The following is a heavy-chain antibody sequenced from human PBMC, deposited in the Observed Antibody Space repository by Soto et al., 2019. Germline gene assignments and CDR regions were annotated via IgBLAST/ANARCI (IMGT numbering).Heavy chain of an antibody. Sequence: VGSLRLSCAASGFTFSSYAMHWVRQAPGKGLEWVAVISYDGSNKYYADSVKGRFTISRDNSKNTLYLQMNSLRAEDTAVYYCARAWLESLYYFDYWGQGTLVTVSS. J-gene: IGHJ4*02. V-gene: IGHV3-30-3*01. CDR3: ARAWLESLYYFDY. CDR2: ISYDGSNK. CDR1: GFTFSSYA. D-gene: IGHD3-22*01.